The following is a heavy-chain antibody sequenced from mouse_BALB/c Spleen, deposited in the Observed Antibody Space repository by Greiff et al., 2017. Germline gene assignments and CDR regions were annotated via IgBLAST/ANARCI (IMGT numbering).Heavy chain of an antibody. Sequence: VQLQQPGAELVKPGTSVKLSCKASGYNFTSYWINWVKLRPGQGLEWIGDIYPGSGSTNYNEKFKSKATLTVDTSSSTAYLQLSSLTSEDTAVYYCARGDYYAMDYWGQGTSVTVSS. CDR2: IYPGSGST. J-gene: IGHJ4*01. CDR1: GYNFTSYW. V-gene: IGHV1-55*01. CDR3: ARGDYYAMDY.